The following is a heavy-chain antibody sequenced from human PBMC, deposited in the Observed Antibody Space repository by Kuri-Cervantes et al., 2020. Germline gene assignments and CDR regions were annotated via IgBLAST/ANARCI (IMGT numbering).Heavy chain of an antibody. CDR3: ARSKGSGKYYFDY. CDR1: GLTFSSYA. CDR2: ISYDGSNK. D-gene: IGHD3-10*01. Sequence: GGSLRLSCAASGLTFSSYAMHWVRQAPGKGLEWVADISYDGSNKYYADSVKGRFTISRDNSKNTLYLQMNSLRAADTAVYYCARSKGSGKYYFDYWGQGTLVTVSS. V-gene: IGHV3-30-3*01. J-gene: IGHJ4*02.